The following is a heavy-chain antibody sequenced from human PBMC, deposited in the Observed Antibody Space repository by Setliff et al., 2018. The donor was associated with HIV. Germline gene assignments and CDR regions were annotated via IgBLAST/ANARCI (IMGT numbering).Heavy chain of an antibody. Sequence: GSLRLSCAASGFTFSSYWMSWVRQAPGKGLEWVANIKQDGSEKYYVDSVKGRFTISRDNAKNSLYLQMNSLRAEDTAVYYCASEEGYAPDAFDIWGQGTMVTVSS. D-gene: IGHD2-2*01. CDR2: IKQDGSEK. J-gene: IGHJ3*02. CDR3: ASEEGYAPDAFDI. V-gene: IGHV3-7*01. CDR1: GFTFSSYW.